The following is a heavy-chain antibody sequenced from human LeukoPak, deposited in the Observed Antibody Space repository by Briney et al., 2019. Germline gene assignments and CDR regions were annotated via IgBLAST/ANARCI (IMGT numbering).Heavy chain of an antibody. Sequence: SETLSLTCTVSGGSISSYYWSWIRQPPEKGLEWIGYIYYSGSTNYNPSLKSRVTISVDTSKNQFSLQLTSVTAADTAVYFCTRGGSHFDYWGQGTLVTVSS. CDR3: TRGGSHFDY. CDR1: GGSISSYY. V-gene: IGHV4-59*01. CDR2: IYYSGST. J-gene: IGHJ4*02. D-gene: IGHD3-10*01.